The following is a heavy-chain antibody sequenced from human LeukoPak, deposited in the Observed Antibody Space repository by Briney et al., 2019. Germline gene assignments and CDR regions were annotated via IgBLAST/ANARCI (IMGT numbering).Heavy chain of an antibody. CDR2: ITGSSAST. Sequence: PGGSLRLSCAAPGFTFSSYAMSWVRQAPGKGLEWVSSITGSSASTYYADSVKGRFTISRDNSKNTLYLQMNSLKAEDMAVYFCAKLDYYDTHWGQGTLVTVSS. D-gene: IGHD3-22*01. J-gene: IGHJ4*02. V-gene: IGHV3-23*01. CDR3: AKLDYYDTH. CDR1: GFTFSSYA.